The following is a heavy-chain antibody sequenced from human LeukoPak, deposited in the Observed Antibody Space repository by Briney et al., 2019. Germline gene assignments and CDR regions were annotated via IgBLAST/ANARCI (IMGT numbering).Heavy chain of an antibody. CDR3: ARLVVVPAAPTPYYYYGMDV. V-gene: IGHV1-69*04. D-gene: IGHD2-2*01. CDR1: GGTFSSYA. CDR2: IIPIIGIA. Sequence: SVKVSCKAAGGTFSSYAISWVRDAPGQGLEWRGRIIPIIGIANYAQKYQGRVTITADKSTSTAYMELSSLRSEDTAVYYCARLVVVPAAPTPYYYYGMDVWGQGTTVTVSS. J-gene: IGHJ6*02.